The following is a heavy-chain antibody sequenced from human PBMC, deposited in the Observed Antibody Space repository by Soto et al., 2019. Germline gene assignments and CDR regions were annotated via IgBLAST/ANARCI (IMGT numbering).Heavy chain of an antibody. J-gene: IGHJ5*02. CDR1: GFTFSSYA. CDR3: AKEPVWGTIFGGTFDP. CDR2: ISGSGGST. V-gene: IGHV3-23*01. Sequence: GGSLRLSCAASGFTFSSYAMSWVRQAPGKGLEWVSAISGSGGSTYYADSVKGRFTISRDNSKNTLYLQMNSLRAEDTAVYYCAKEPVWGTIFGGTFDPWGQGTLVTVSS. D-gene: IGHD3-3*01.